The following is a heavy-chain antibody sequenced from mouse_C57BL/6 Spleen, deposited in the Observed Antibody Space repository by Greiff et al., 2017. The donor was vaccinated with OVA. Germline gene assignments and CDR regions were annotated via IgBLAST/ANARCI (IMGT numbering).Heavy chain of an antibody. CDR2: IDTNSGGT. D-gene: IGHD1-1*01. Sequence: QVQLQQPGAELVKPGASVKLSCKASGYTFTSYWMHWVKQRPGRGLEWIGRIDTNSGGTKYNEKFKSKATLTVDKPSSSAYMQLSSLTSEDSAVYYCAVITTVVASDYWGQGTTLTVSS. CDR1: GYTFTSYW. CDR3: AVITTVVASDY. J-gene: IGHJ2*01. V-gene: IGHV1-72*01.